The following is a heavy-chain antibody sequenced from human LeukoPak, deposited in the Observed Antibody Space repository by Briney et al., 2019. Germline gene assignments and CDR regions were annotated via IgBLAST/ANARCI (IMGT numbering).Heavy chain of an antibody. J-gene: IGHJ4*02. CDR1: GFTFSSYA. V-gene: IGHV3-23*01. CDR2: ISTSGGTT. Sequence: GGSLRLSCAASGFTFSSYAMSWVRQAPGKGLEWVSGISTSGGTTSYADSVKGRFTISRDNPRNTRYMQMNSLRAEDTAVYYCAIMHRYYDGSGYWVQWGQGTLVTVS. D-gene: IGHD3-22*01. CDR3: AIMHRYYDGSGYWVQ.